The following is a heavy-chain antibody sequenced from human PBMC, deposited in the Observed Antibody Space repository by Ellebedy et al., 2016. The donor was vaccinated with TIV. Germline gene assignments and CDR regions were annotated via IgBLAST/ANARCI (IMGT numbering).Heavy chain of an antibody. V-gene: IGHV1-69*13. CDR2: IIPIFGTA. Sequence: ASVKVSCKASGGTFSSYVISWVRQAPGQGLEWMGGIIPIFGTAKSAQKFLGRVTITADESTSTAYMELSSLRSEDTAVYYCARGDYYDSRNLNYWGQGTLVTVSS. CDR1: GGTFSSYV. J-gene: IGHJ4*02. D-gene: IGHD3-22*01. CDR3: ARGDYYDSRNLNY.